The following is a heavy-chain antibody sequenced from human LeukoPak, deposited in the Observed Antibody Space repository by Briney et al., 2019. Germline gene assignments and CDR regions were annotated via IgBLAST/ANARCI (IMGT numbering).Heavy chain of an antibody. Sequence: GGSLRLSCAASGFTFSTYAMSWVRQAPGKVLEWVSAISGSGGSTYYADSVKGRFTISRDNSKNTLYLQMNSLRAEDTALYYCAKILRSGSPDAPSDYWGQGTLVTVSS. CDR3: AKILRSGSPDAPSDY. D-gene: IGHD1-26*01. CDR2: ISGSGGST. V-gene: IGHV3-23*01. CDR1: GFTFSTYA. J-gene: IGHJ4*02.